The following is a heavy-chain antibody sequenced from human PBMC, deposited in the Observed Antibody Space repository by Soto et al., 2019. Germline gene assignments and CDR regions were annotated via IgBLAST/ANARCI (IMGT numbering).Heavy chain of an antibody. CDR2: IYWDDDK. D-gene: IGHD4-17*01. CDR1: GFSLSTSGVG. Sequence: QITLKESGPTLVKPTQTLTLTCTFSGFSLSTSGVGVGWLLQPPGKALERLALIYWDDDKRYSPALKSRRTNNKDTSKNQVVLTMTNMDPVDTGTYYCEHYGDYRTAFGIWGQGTMVTVAS. V-gene: IGHV2-5*02. CDR3: EHYGDYRTAFGI. J-gene: IGHJ3*02.